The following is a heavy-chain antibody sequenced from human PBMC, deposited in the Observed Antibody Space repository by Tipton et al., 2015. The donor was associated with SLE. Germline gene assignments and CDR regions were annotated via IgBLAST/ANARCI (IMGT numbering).Heavy chain of an antibody. CDR2: INHSGST. D-gene: IGHD1-26*01. V-gene: IGHV4-34*01. Sequence: TLSLTCAVYGGSFSGYYWSWIRQPPGKGLEWIGEINHSGSTNYNPSLKSRVTISVDTSKNQFSLKLSSVTAADTAVYYCARGVLGGSYPYWGQGTLVSASS. J-gene: IGHJ4*02. CDR3: ARGVLGGSYPY. CDR1: GGSFSGYY.